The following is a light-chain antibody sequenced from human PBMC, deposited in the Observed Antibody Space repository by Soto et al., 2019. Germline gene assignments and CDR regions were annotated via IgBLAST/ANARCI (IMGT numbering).Light chain of an antibody. V-gene: IGKV3-11*01. Sequence: EIVLTQSPATLSLSPGERATLSCRPNQSVNDYLAWYQQKPGRAPRLLIYGASNRATGIPARFSGSGSGTDFTLTISSPEPEDFTVYYCQQRSSWPVTFGQGTRLEVK. J-gene: IGKJ5*01. CDR2: GAS. CDR3: QQRSSWPVT. CDR1: QSVNDY.